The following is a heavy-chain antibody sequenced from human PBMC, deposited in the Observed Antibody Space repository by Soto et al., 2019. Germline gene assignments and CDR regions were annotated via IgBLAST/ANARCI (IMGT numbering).Heavy chain of an antibody. CDR2: ISSGGITI. V-gene: IGHV3-11*01. J-gene: IGHJ4*02. CDR3: AIPSGSGSYLGGDY. Sequence: PGGSLRLSCAASGFTFSDYYISWIRQAPGKGLEWVSYISSGGITIYYADSVKGRFTISRDNAKNSLYLQMNSLRAEDTAVYYCAIPSGSGSYLGGDYWGQRNLVTFSS. D-gene: IGHD3-10*01. CDR1: GFTFSDYY.